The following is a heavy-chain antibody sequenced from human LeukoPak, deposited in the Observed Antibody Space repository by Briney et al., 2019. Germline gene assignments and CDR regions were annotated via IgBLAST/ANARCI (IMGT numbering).Heavy chain of an antibody. D-gene: IGHD6-19*01. CDR1: GFTFSSYW. J-gene: IGHJ4*02. CDR3: AREFPFSSGIGAFDY. V-gene: IGHV3-7*01. Sequence: PGGSLRLSCAASGFTFSSYWMSWVRQAPGKGLEWVANIKQDGSEKYYVDSVKGRFTISRDNAKNSLYLQMNRLRAEDTAVYYCAREFPFSSGIGAFDYWGQGTLVTVSS. CDR2: IKQDGSEK.